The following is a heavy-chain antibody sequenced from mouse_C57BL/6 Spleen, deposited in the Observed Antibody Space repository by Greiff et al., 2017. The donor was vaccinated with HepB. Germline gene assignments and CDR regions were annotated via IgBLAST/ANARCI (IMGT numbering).Heavy chain of an antibody. CDR2: IDPSDSYT. Sequence: QVQLQQPGAELVMPGASVKLSCKASGYTFTSYWMHWVKQWPGQGLEWIGEIDPSDSYTNYNQKFKGKSTLTVDKSSSTAYMQLSSLTSDDSAVYYCARLGRVDYWGQGTTLTVSS. V-gene: IGHV1-69*01. CDR3: ARLGRVDY. J-gene: IGHJ2*01. D-gene: IGHD4-1*01. CDR1: GYTFTSYW.